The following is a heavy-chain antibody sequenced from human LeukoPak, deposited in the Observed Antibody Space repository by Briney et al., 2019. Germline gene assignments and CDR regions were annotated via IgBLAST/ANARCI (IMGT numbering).Heavy chain of an antibody. CDR2: IYTSGST. J-gene: IGHJ2*01. CDR3: AGRPWGNWYFDL. CDR1: GGSISSGGYY. D-gene: IGHD7-27*01. Sequence: SQTLSLTCTVSGGSISSGGYYWSWIRQPAGKGLEWIGRIYTSGSTNYNPSLKSRVTISEDTSKKQFSLKLTSVTTADTAMYYCAGRPWGNWYFDLWGRGTLVTVSS. V-gene: IGHV4-61*02.